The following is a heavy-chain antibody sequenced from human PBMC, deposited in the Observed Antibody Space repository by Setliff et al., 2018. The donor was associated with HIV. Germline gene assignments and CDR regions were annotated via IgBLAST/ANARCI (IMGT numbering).Heavy chain of an antibody. J-gene: IGHJ4*02. CDR1: GESVSNNNAA. D-gene: IGHD6-25*01. V-gene: IGHV6-1*01. Sequence: SPTLSLTCAISGESVSNNNAAWNWIRQSPSRGLEWLGRTHYRSKWYHDYAASLKGRMNISSDTSRNQFSLQLNSVTPEDTAIYYCARVHEAQYGYRFDYLGQGILVTVSA. CDR2: THYRSKWYH. CDR3: ARVHEAQYGYRFDY.